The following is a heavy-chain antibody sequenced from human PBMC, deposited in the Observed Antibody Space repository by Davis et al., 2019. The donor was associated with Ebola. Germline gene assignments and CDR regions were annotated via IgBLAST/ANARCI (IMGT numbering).Heavy chain of an antibody. CDR1: GYTFTTYI. V-gene: IGHV1-18*01. CDR2: IAVYNGDT. D-gene: IGHD6-13*01. J-gene: IGHJ6*02. Sequence: ASVRVSCKASGYTFTTYIITWVRQAPGQGLEWMGWIAVYNGDTKYAHEIQGRVTMTTDISTDTVYMDLRGLRSHDTAVYFCARIAAESDYGMDVWGQGTTVTVSS. CDR3: ARIAAESDYGMDV.